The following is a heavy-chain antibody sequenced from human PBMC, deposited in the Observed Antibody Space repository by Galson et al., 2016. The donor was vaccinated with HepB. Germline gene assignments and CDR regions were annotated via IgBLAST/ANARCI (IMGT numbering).Heavy chain of an antibody. CDR3: ARGTCPGCYRIDS. CDR1: GYTFTNNG. J-gene: IGHJ4*02. V-gene: IGHV1-3*01. Sequence: SVKVSCKAFGYTFTNNGIHWVRQAPGQSLEWLGLINAASGDIKSSQRFQDRVTITRDTSSSTVYMELSSLTSEDTAIYFCARGTCPGCYRIDSWGQGTLVTVSS. D-gene: IGHD1-26*01. CDR2: INAASGDI.